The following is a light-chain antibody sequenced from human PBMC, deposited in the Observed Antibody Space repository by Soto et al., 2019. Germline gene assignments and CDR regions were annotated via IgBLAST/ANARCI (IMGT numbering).Light chain of an antibody. Sequence: DIQMTQSPSSLSASVGDRVTITCQASQGITTSLNWYQQKPGKAPKLLIFDASNLQTGVPSRFSGSASGTDFTFTISGLQPEDIATYYCRQYHSLPYTFGQGTKLEIK. J-gene: IGKJ2*01. CDR1: QGITTS. CDR2: DAS. CDR3: RQYHSLPYT. V-gene: IGKV1-33*01.